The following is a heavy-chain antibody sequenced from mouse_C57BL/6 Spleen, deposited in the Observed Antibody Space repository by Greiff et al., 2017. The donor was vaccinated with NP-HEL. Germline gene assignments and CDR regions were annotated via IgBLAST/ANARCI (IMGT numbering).Heavy chain of an antibody. CDR3: ARSPIYYDYDGYFDV. V-gene: IGHV1-18*01. Sequence: VHVKQSGPELVKPGASVKIPCKASGYTFTDYYMDWVKQSHGKSLEWIGDINPNNGGTIYNQKFKGKATLTVDKSSSTAYMELRSLTSEDTAVYDCARSPIYYDYDGYFDVWGTGTTVTVSS. CDR1: GYTFTDYY. J-gene: IGHJ1*03. CDR2: INPNNGGT. D-gene: IGHD2-4*01.